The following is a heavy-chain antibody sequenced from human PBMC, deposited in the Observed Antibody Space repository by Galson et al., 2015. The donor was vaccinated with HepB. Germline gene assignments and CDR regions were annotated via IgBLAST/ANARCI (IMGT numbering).Heavy chain of an antibody. CDR3: ARQHEVIVGATGFDY. CDR1: GFTFSSYA. Sequence: SLRLYCAASGFTFSSYAMHWVRQAPGKGLEWVAVISYDGSNKYYADSVKGRFTISRDNSKNTLYLQMNSLRAEDTAVYYCARQHEVIVGATGFDYWGQGTLVTVSS. V-gene: IGHV3-30-3*01. D-gene: IGHD1-26*01. CDR2: ISYDGSNK. J-gene: IGHJ4*02.